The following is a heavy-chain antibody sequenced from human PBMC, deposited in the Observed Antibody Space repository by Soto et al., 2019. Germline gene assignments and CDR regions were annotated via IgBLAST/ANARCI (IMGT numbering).Heavy chain of an antibody. CDR3: ARGGHVVVVTAALDY. CDR1: GGTFTDYY. J-gene: IGHJ4*02. Sequence: ASVKASCKASGGTFTDYYIHWVRQAPGQGLEWMGTVNPSGGHTTYAQHFLGRVTMTRDTSTSTLYMELTSLTSDGTAIYYCARGGHVVVVTAALDYWGQGTLVTVS. V-gene: IGHV1-46*01. CDR2: VNPSGGHT. D-gene: IGHD2-21*02.